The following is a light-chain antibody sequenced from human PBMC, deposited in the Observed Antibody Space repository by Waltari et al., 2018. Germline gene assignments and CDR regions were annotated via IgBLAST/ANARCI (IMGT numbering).Light chain of an antibody. V-gene: IGKV1-17*01. Sequence: DIQMTQSPSSLSGSVGDKVTITRRASQSISNGLASYQQKPGKAPKLLIYAASSLQSGVPSRCSGSGSVTDFTLTISSLQPEDFAVYSCQQRNSYPLNFGGGTKVEIK. J-gene: IGKJ4*01. CDR3: QQRNSYPLN. CDR1: QSISNG. CDR2: AAS.